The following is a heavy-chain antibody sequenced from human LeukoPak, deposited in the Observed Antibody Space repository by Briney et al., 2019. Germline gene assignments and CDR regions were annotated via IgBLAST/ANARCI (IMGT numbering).Heavy chain of an antibody. CDR3: AELGITMIGGV. D-gene: IGHD3-10*02. CDR1: GFTFSSYW. CDR2: ISSSGSTI. Sequence: GGSLRLSCAASGFTFSSYWMSWVRQAPRKGLEWVSYISSSGSTIYYADSVKGRFTISRDNAKNSLYLQMNSLRAEDTAVYYCAELGITMIGGVWGKGTTVTISS. J-gene: IGHJ6*04. V-gene: IGHV3-48*04.